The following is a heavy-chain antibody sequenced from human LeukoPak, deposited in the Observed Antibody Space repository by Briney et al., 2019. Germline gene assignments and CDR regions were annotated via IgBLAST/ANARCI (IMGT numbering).Heavy chain of an antibody. V-gene: IGHV4-34*01. CDR3: ASVTY. Sequence: SETLSLTCAVYGGSFSGYYWSWIRQPPGKGLEWIGSIYYSGSTYYNPSLKSRVTISVDTSKNQFSLKLSSVTAADTAVYYCASVTYWGQGTLVTVSS. CDR1: GGSFSGYY. J-gene: IGHJ4*02. D-gene: IGHD4-4*01. CDR2: IYYSGST.